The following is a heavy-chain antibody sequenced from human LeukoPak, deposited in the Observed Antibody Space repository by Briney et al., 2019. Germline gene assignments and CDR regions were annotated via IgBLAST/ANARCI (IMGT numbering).Heavy chain of an antibody. D-gene: IGHD5-12*01. CDR2: INVDGSST. Sequence: GGPLRLSCAASGFTFSSYWIHWLRQAPGKGLVWVSRINVDGSSTNYADSLRGRFTISRDNAKNTLYLQMNSLRAEDTAVFYCARDPYSGYDRSLDVWGQGTTVTVSS. CDR3: ARDPYSGYDRSLDV. J-gene: IGHJ6*02. V-gene: IGHV3-74*01. CDR1: GFTFSSYW.